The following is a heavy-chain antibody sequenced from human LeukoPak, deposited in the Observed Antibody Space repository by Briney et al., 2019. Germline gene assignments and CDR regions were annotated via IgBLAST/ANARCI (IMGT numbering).Heavy chain of an antibody. J-gene: IGHJ4*02. CDR3: ARDSGWSVDY. V-gene: IGHV4-59*12. D-gene: IGHD6-19*01. CDR1: GGSISSYY. CDR2: IYYSGST. Sequence: SETLSLTCTVSGGSISSYYWSWIRQPPGKGLEWIAYIYYSGSTNYNPSLKSRVTISVDTSKNQFSLKLSSVTAADTAVYYCARDSGWSVDYWGQGTLVTVSS.